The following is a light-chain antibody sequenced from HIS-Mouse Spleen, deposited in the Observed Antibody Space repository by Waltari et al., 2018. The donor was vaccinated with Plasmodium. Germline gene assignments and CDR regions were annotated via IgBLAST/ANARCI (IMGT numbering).Light chain of an antibody. Sequence: QSALTQPRSVSGSPGQSVTISCTGTSSYVGGYNYVSWYQQHPGKAPNLMIYDFSKRPSGVPDRFSGSKSGNTASLSISGLQAEDEADYYCCSYAGSYTWVFGGGTKLTVL. CDR3: CSYAGSYTWV. CDR1: SSYVGGYNY. CDR2: DFS. J-gene: IGLJ3*02. V-gene: IGLV2-11*01.